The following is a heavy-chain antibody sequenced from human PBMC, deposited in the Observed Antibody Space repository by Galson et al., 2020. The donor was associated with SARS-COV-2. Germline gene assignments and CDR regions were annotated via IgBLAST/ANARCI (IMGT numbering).Heavy chain of an antibody. V-gene: IGHV3-30*18. CDR3: AKELYFGGSYHFDY. Sequence: GESLKISCAASGFTFSSYGMHWVRQAPGKGLEWVAVISYDGSNKYYADSVKGRFTISRDNSKNTLYLQMNSLRAEDTAVYYCAKELYFGGSYHFDYWGQGTLVTVSS. CDR2: ISYDGSNK. CDR1: GFTFSSYG. D-gene: IGHD1-26*01. J-gene: IGHJ4*02.